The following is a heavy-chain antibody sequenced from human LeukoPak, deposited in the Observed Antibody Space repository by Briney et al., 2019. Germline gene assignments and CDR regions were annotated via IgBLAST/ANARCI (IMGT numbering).Heavy chain of an antibody. J-gene: IGHJ4*02. Sequence: GGSLRLSCAASGFTFRSYSMNWVRQAPGKGLEWVSSISTSRSYIYYADSVKGRFTISRDNSKNTLYLQMNSLRAEDTAVYYCAPPNPVTLPFDYWGQGTLVTVSS. V-gene: IGHV3-21*04. CDR2: ISTSRSYI. D-gene: IGHD4-11*01. CDR1: GFTFRSYS. CDR3: APPNPVTLPFDY.